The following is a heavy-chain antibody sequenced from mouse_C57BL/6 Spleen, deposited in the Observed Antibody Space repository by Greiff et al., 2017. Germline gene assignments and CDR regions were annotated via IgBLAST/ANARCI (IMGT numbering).Heavy chain of an antibody. D-gene: IGHD1-1*01. Sequence: VKLQESGPELVKPGASVKISCKASGYAFSSSWMNWVKQRPGKGLEWIGRIYPGDGDTNYNGKFKGKATLTADKSSSTAYMQLSSLTSEDSAVYFCARWANYYGSSYEGAYWGQGTLVTVSA. CDR1: GYAFSSSW. CDR2: IYPGDGDT. J-gene: IGHJ3*01. CDR3: ARWANYYGSSYEGAY. V-gene: IGHV1-82*01.